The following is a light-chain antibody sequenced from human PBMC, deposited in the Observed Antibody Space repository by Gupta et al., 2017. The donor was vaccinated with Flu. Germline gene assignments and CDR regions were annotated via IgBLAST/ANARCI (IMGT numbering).Light chain of an antibody. CDR1: SGSVSTDYY. CDR2: STN. J-gene: IGLJ3*02. V-gene: IGLV8-61*01. CDR3: VLFMGSGISL. Sequence: VTLTCGLSSGSVSTDYYPSWFQQTPGQAPRTLIYSTNTPSSGVPDRFSGSILGNKAALTITGAQADDESDYYCVLFMGSGISLFGGGTKLTVL.